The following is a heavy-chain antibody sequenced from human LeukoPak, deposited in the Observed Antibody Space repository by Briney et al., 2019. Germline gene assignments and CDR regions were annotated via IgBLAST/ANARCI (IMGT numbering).Heavy chain of an antibody. J-gene: IGHJ6*03. CDR2: IYYSGSN. V-gene: IGHV4-59*01. CDR1: GGSISSYY. CDR3: AREADYYMDV. Sequence: SETLSLTCTVSGGSISSYYWSWIRQPPGKGLEWIGYIYYSGSNNYNPSLKSRVTISVDTSKNQFSLKLSSVTAADTAVYYCAREADYYMDVWGKGTTVTVSS. D-gene: IGHD6-25*01.